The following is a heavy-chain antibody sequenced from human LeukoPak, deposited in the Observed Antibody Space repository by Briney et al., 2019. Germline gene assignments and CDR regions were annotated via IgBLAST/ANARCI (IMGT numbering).Heavy chain of an antibody. CDR3: ARGGGRDGYNFGY. D-gene: IGHD5-24*01. J-gene: IGHJ4*02. V-gene: IGHV4-59*08. Sequence: SETLSLTCTVSGGSITSHYWSWIRQPPGKGLEWIGYFYYSGSTNYNPSLESRVTISVDTSRTHFYLNLSSVTAADTAVYYCARGGGRDGYNFGYWGPGTLVTVSS. CDR1: GGSITSHY. CDR2: FYYSGST.